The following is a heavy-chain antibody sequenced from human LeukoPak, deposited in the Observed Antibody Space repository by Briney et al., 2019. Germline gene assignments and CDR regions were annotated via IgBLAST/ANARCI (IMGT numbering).Heavy chain of an antibody. D-gene: IGHD6-19*01. CDR2: ISGSGSST. CDR3: AKDPYSSGWYRFGY. V-gene: IGHV3-23*01. Sequence: GGSLRLSCAASGFTFSSYAMSWVRQAPGKGLEWVSAISGSGSSTYYADSVKGRFTISRDNSKNTLYLQMYSLRVEDTAVYYCAKDPYSSGWYRFGYWGQGTLVTVSS. CDR1: GFTFSSYA. J-gene: IGHJ4*02.